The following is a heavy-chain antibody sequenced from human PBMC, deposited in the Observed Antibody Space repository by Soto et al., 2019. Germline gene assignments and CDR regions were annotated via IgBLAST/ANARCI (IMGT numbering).Heavy chain of an antibody. Sequence: QITLNESGPTVVRPTETLTLTCRFSGFSLTTSGVGVGWIRQWPGKAPEWLALIYWDDDKRYSASLKSRLTITKDTSKNQVVLRVSDLDPTDTATYYCAHRVLRTVFGLVTTTAIHFDFCGLGTPVAVSS. V-gene: IGHV2-5*02. CDR3: AHRVLRTVFGLVTTTAIHFDF. D-gene: IGHD3-3*01. J-gene: IGHJ4*02. CDR1: GFSLTTSGVG. CDR2: IYWDDDK.